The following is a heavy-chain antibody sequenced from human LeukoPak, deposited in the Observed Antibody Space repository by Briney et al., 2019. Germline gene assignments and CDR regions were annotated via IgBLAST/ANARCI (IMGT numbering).Heavy chain of an antibody. D-gene: IGHD5-18*01. CDR2: ISGGGGST. J-gene: IGHJ6*02. Sequence: GGSLRLSCAASGFTFSSYAMSWVRQAPGKGPEWVSAISGGGGSTYYADSVKGRFTISRDDSKSTTYLQMNSLKTEDTAVYYCTGLTVDTPTDYYYGLGVWGQGTTVTVSS. CDR1: GFTFSSYA. V-gene: IGHV3-23*01. CDR3: TGLTVDTPTDYYYGLGV.